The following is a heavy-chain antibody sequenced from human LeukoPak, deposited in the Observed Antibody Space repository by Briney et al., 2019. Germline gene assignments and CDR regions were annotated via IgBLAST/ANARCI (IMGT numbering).Heavy chain of an antibody. CDR2: INAGNGNT. CDR1: GYTFTSYA. V-gene: IGHV1-3*01. J-gene: IGHJ4*02. D-gene: IGHD1-26*01. Sequence: ASVKVSCKASGYTFTSYAMHWVRQAPGQRLEWMGWINAGNGNTKYSQKFQGRVTITRDTSASTAYMELSSLRSEDTAVYYCARDPFSGSYYGSLDYWGQGTLVTVSS. CDR3: ARDPFSGSYYGSLDY.